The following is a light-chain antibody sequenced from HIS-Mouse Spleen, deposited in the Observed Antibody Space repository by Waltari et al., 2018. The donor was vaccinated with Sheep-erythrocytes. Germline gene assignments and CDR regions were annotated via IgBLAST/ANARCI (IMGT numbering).Light chain of an antibody. V-gene: IGLV3-1*01. CDR1: KLGDKY. CDR3: QAWDSSIVV. J-gene: IGLJ2*01. Sequence: SSELTQPPSVSVSPGPTASITCPGDKLGDKYACWYQQKPGQSPVLVIYQDTKRPSGIPERFSGSNSGNTATLTISGTQAMDEADYYCQAWDSSIVVFGGGTKLTVL. CDR2: QDT.